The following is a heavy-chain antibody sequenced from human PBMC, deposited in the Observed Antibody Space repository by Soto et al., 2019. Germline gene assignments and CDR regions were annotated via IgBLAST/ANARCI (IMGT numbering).Heavy chain of an antibody. V-gene: IGHV4-59*01. J-gene: IGHJ5*02. D-gene: IGHD3-16*02. CDR2: MYNSGST. CDR3: ARSSGGVFGIIIEGSNWLAP. CDR1: GGSINIYY. Sequence: PSETLSLTCTVSGGSINIYYWSWIRQPPGKGLEWIGYMYNSGSTNYNPSLKSRVTISVDTSEKQISLKLSSVTAADTAVYYCARSSGGVFGIIIEGSNWLAPWGQGSLVTVSS.